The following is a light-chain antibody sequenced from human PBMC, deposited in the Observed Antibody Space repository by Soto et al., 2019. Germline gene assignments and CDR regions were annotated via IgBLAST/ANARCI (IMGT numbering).Light chain of an antibody. Sequence: EIVLTQSPGTLSLSPGERATLSCRASQSVSSSYLAWYQQKTGQAPRLLIYGASSRATGIPDRFSGSGSWTDFSITISRLEHEDFSVYYCQQYGSSPPITFGPGTKVDIK. J-gene: IGKJ3*01. V-gene: IGKV3-20*01. CDR2: GAS. CDR1: QSVSSSY. CDR3: QQYGSSPPIT.